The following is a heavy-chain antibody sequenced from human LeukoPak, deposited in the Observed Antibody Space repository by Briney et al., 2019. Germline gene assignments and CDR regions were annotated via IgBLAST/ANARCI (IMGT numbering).Heavy chain of an antibody. J-gene: IGHJ3*02. CDR1: GGSISSSRYY. CDR2: IYYNGDT. Sequence: PSETLSLTCTASGGSISSSRYYWGWIRQPPGTGLEWIGTIYYNGDTYYDPSLKSRVTISVDTSKNQFSLKLSSVTAADTAVYYCASPREMATIYDAFDIWGQGTMVTVSS. D-gene: IGHD5-24*01. CDR3: ASPREMATIYDAFDI. V-gene: IGHV4-39*01.